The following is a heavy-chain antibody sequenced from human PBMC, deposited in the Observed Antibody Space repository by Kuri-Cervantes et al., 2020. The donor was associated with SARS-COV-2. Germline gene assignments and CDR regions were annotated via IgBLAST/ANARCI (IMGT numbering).Heavy chain of an antibody. CDR2: ISGSGGST. Sequence: GESLKISCAASGFTFSSYAMSWVRQAPGKGLEWVSAISGSGGSTYYADPVKGRFTISRDNSKNTLYLQMNSLRAEDTAVYYCASGYSIDYWGQGTLVTVSS. D-gene: IGHD3-22*01. CDR1: GFTFSSYA. V-gene: IGHV3-23*01. CDR3: ASGYSIDY. J-gene: IGHJ4*02.